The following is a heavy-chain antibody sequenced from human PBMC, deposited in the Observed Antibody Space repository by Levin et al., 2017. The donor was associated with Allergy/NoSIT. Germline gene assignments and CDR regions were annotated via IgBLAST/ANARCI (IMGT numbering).Heavy chain of an antibody. D-gene: IGHD2-15*01. J-gene: IGHJ4*02. Sequence: VSGPTLVKPTQTLTLTCTFSGFSLSTSGVGVGWIRQPPGKALEWLALIYWDDDKRYSPSLKSRLTITKDTSKNQVVLTMTNMDPVDTATYYCAHSVPKKPGVAATLPYFDYWGQGTLVTVSS. CDR1: GFSLSTSGVG. CDR2: IYWDDDK. CDR3: AHSVPKKPGVAATLPYFDY. V-gene: IGHV2-5*02.